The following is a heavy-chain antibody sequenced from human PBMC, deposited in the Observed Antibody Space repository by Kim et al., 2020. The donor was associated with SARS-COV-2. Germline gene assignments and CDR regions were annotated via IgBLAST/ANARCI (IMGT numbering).Heavy chain of an antibody. CDR3: AKKSDGDFWHYFVF. Sequence: GGSLRLSCGASGFTFNNYAMSWVRQAPGQGLEWVSAISSSGGNTYYADSVKGRFTISRDNSKNTLYLQMNSLRAEDTAVYYCAKKSDGDFWHYFVFWGQGTLVTVSS. J-gene: IGHJ4*02. V-gene: IGHV3-23*01. CDR1: GFTFNNYA. D-gene: IGHD4-17*01. CDR2: ISSSGGNT.